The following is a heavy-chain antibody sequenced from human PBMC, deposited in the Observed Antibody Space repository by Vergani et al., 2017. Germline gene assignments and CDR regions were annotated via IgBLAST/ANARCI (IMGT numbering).Heavy chain of an antibody. J-gene: IGHJ4*02. CDR3: ARGSDYGDYYDSRIVDY. CDR2: INTNTGNP. CDR1: GYTFTSYA. D-gene: IGHD4-17*01. Sequence: QVQLVQSGSELKKPGASVKVSCKASGYTFTSYAMNWVRQAPGQGLEWMGWINTNTGNPTYAQGFTGRFVFSLETSVSTAYLQISSLKADDTAVYYFARGSDYGDYYDSRIVDYWGQGTLVTVSS. V-gene: IGHV7-4-1*02.